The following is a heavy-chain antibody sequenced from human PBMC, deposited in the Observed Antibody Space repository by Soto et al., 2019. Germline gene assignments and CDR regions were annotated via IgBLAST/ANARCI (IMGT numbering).Heavy chain of an antibody. CDR3: ARAYDASNYSAFDI. CDR2: INTGDGNT. Sequence: ASVKVSCKASGYTFTNRAMHGVRQAPGQRLEWMGWINTGDGNTQFSQKFQGRVTIDRDTSASTAYMELSSLTSEDTAVYYCARAYDASNYSAFDICGQGTTVTVS. J-gene: IGHJ3*02. V-gene: IGHV1-3*04. D-gene: IGHD3-22*01. CDR1: GYTFTNRA.